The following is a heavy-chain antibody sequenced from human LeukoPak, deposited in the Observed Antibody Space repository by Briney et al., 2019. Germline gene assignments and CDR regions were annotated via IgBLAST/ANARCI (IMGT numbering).Heavy chain of an antibody. V-gene: IGHV1-69*13. CDR1: GGTFSSYS. D-gene: IGHD1-26*01. J-gene: IGHJ6*02. CDR2: IIPIFDTA. CDR3: ARISLGAIWGYYYGMDI. Sequence: SVKVSCKASGGTFSSYSISWVRQAPGQGLEWMGGIIPIFDTADYAQKFQGRVTITADESTSTAYMELSSLRSEDTAVFYCARISLGAIWGYYYGMDIWGQGTTVTVSS.